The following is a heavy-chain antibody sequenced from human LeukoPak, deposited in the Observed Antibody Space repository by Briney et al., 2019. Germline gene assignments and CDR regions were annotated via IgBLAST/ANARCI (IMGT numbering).Heavy chain of an antibody. V-gene: IGHV1-3*01. CDR3: ARDRDTNYYDSSGSAFDY. J-gene: IGHJ4*02. CDR1: GYTFTSYA. CDR2: INAGNGNT. Sequence: ASVKVSCKASGYTFTSYAMHWVRQAPGQRLEWMGWINAGNGNTKYSQKFQGRVTITRDTSTSTVYMELSSLRSEDTAVYYCARDRDTNYYDSSGSAFDYWGQGTLVTVSS. D-gene: IGHD3-22*01.